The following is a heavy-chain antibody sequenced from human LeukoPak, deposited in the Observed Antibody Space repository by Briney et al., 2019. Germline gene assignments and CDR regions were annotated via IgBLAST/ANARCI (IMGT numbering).Heavy chain of an antibody. CDR1: GYTFTRYY. Sequence: ASVKAFCRASGYTFTRYYMHWVRQPPGQGLEWMGGINPNSGSKNYAQKFQDRVTMTRDTSISTAYMALSRLRSDDTAVYYCARVRALNSDILTGYDLVSGFDYWGQGTLVTVSS. CDR3: ARVRALNSDILTGYDLVSGFDY. V-gene: IGHV1-2*02. D-gene: IGHD3-9*01. CDR2: INPNSGSK. J-gene: IGHJ4*02.